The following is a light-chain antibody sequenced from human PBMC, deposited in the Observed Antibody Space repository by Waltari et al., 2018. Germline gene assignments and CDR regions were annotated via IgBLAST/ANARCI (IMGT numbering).Light chain of an antibody. Sequence: SYELTPPPSVSVSPGQPASITCSGDTLGDKYACWYQQKPGQSPVVVIYQDSKRPSGIPERFSGSNSGNTATLTVSGTQAMDEADYYCQAWDSSPVFGGGTKLTVL. CDR2: QDS. CDR3: QAWDSSPV. V-gene: IGLV3-1*01. CDR1: TLGDKY. J-gene: IGLJ2*01.